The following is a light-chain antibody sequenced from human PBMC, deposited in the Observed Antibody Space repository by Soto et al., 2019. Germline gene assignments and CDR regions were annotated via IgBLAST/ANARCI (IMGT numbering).Light chain of an antibody. CDR2: EVS. CDR3: SSYTSSSPWV. Sequence: QSVLTQPRSVSGSPGQSVTISCTGTGNDVGAYNYVSWYQQHPGKAPKLMIYEVSNRPSGVSNRFSGSKSGNTASLTISGLQAEDEADYYCSSYTSSSPWVFGGGTQLTVL. J-gene: IGLJ3*02. CDR1: GNDVGAYNY. V-gene: IGLV2-14*01.